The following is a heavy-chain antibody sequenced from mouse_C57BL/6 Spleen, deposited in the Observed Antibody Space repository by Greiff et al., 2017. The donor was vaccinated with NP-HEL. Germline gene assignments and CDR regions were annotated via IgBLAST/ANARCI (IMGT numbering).Heavy chain of an antibody. D-gene: IGHD4-1*02. CDR3: ARASTGRGFAY. J-gene: IGHJ3*01. Sequence: EVQLQQSGAELVKPGASVKLSCTASGFNIKDYYMHWVKQRTEQGLEWIGRIDPEDGATKYAPKFKGKATITVDTSSNTAYLQLSSLTSEDTAVYYCARASTGRGFAYWGQGTLVTVSA. CDR2: IDPEDGAT. CDR1: GFNIKDYY. V-gene: IGHV14-2*01.